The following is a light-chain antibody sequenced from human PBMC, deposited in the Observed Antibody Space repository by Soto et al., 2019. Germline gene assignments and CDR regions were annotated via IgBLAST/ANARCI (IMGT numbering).Light chain of an antibody. Sequence: DIQMTQSPSSVSASVGDRVTITCWASQGINSWLAWYQQKPGKAPKLLIYSASSLLSGVPSRFSGSGSGTDFTLTINSLQPEDFATYYCQQANTFALTFGGGTKVEIK. CDR1: QGINSW. V-gene: IGKV1-12*01. CDR2: SAS. CDR3: QQANTFALT. J-gene: IGKJ4*01.